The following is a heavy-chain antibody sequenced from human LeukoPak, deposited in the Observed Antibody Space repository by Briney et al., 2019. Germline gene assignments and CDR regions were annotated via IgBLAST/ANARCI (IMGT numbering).Heavy chain of an antibody. J-gene: IGHJ6*02. Sequence: GASVKVSCKVSGYTLTELSMHWVRQAPGKGLEWMGGFDPEDGETIYAQKFQGGVTMTEDTSTDTAYMELSSLRSEDTAVYYCAGTMIVPDYYYGMDVWGQGTTVTVSS. V-gene: IGHV1-24*01. CDR1: GYTLTELS. CDR3: AGTMIVPDYYYGMDV. D-gene: IGHD3-22*01. CDR2: FDPEDGET.